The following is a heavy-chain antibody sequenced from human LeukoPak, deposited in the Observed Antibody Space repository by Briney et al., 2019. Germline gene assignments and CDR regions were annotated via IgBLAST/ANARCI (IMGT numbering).Heavy chain of an antibody. CDR1: GFSLSSSGGG. J-gene: IGHJ4*02. CDR2: IYWNDDE. D-gene: IGHD3-3*01. CDR3: AHLADFWSGYFYFDY. Sequence: ESGPTQVKLTQTLTLTCTFSGFSLSSSGGGVGWIRQPPEKTLEWLALIYWNDDERYSPSLKSRLTITKDTSKNQVILTMTNMDPVDTATYCCAHLADFWSGYFYFDYWGQGTLVTVSS. V-gene: IGHV2-5*01.